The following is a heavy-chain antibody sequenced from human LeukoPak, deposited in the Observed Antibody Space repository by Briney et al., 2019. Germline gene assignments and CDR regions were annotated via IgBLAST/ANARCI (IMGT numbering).Heavy chain of an antibody. D-gene: IGHD6-13*01. CDR1: GYTFTDYY. CDR2: VDPEDGET. CDR3: ATITKPGYSSSWYEHFDY. Sequence: ASVKVSCKASGYTFTDYYMHWVQQAPGKGLEWMGRVDPEDGETIYAEKFQGRVTITADTSTDTAYMELSSLRSEDTAVYYCATITKPGYSSSWYEHFDYWGQGTLVTVSS. V-gene: IGHV1-69-2*01. J-gene: IGHJ4*02.